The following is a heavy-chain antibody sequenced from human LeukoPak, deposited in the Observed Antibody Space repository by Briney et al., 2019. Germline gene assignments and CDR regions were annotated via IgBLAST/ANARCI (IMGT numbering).Heavy chain of an antibody. CDR3: ARRKVFSGFGDKRPWFDP. V-gene: IGHV4-61*02. CDR2: IYTSGST. J-gene: IGHJ5*02. D-gene: IGHD3-10*01. Sequence: PSETLSLTCTVSGGSISSGSYYWSWIRQPAGKGLEWIGRIYTSGSTNYNPSLKSRVTISVDTSKNQFSLKLSSVTAADTAVYYCARRKVFSGFGDKRPWFDPWGQGTLVTVSS. CDR1: GGSISSGSYY.